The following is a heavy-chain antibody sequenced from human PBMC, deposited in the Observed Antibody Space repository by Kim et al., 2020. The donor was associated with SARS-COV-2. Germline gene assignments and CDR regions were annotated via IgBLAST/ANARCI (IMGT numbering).Heavy chain of an antibody. CDR3: ASGAGDFWSGFRFDP. J-gene: IGHJ5*02. CDR2: IYYSGST. V-gene: IGHV4-31*03. D-gene: IGHD3-3*01. CDR1: GGSISSGGYY. Sequence: SETLSLTCTVSGGSISSGGYYWSWIRQHPGKGLEWIGYIYYSGSTYYNPSLKSRVTISVDTSKNQFSLKLSSVTAADTAVYYCASGAGDFWSGFRFDPWGQGTLVTVSS.